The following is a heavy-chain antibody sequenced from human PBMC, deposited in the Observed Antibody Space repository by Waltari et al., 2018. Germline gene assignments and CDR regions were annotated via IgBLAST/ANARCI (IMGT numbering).Heavy chain of an antibody. D-gene: IGHD3-10*01. J-gene: IGHJ5*02. CDR3: ARHGKGYYGSGNWFDP. Sequence: QVQLQQWGAGLLKPSETLSLTCAVYGGSFSGCYWSWIRQPPGKGLEWIGEINHSGSTNYNPSLKSRVTISVDTSKNQFSLKLSSVTAADTAVYYCARHGKGYYGSGNWFDPWGQGTLVTVSS. CDR2: INHSGST. CDR1: GGSFSGCY. V-gene: IGHV4-34*01.